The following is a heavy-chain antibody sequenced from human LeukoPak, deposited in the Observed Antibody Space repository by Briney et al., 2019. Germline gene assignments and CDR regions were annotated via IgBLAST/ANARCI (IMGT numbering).Heavy chain of an antibody. CDR3: ARDRVGADAFDI. Sequence: PSETLSLTCTVSGGSISSYYWSWIRQPPGKGLEWIGYIYYSGSTNYNPSLKSRVTISLDTSKNQFSLKLSSVTAADPAVYYCARDRVGADAFDIWGQGTMVIVSS. CDR1: GGSISSYY. CDR2: IYYSGST. D-gene: IGHD1-26*01. J-gene: IGHJ3*02. V-gene: IGHV4-59*01.